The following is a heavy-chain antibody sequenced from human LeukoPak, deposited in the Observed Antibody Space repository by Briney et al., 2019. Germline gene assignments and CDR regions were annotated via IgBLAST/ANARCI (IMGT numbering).Heavy chain of an antibody. Sequence: GGSLRLSCAASGFTFSSYWMSWVRQAPGKGLEWVANIKQDGSEKYYVDSVKGRFTISRDNAKNSLYLQMNSLRAEDTAVYYCARRGPRWDPHAFDIWGQGTMVTVSS. CDR2: IKQDGSEK. J-gene: IGHJ3*02. CDR1: GFTFSSYW. V-gene: IGHV3-7*01. D-gene: IGHD1-26*01. CDR3: ARRGPRWDPHAFDI.